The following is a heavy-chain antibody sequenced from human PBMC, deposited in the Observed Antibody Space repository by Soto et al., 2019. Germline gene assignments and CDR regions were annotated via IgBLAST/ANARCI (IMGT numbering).Heavy chain of an antibody. CDR1: GFTFSSYA. D-gene: IGHD2-2*01. Sequence: EVQLLESGGGLVQPGGPLRLSCAASGFTFSSYAMTWVRQAPGKGLEWVSAITGGGDSTYYADSVKGRFTISRDNFKNTLYLQMDSLRDEDTAIYYCAKGSKGFDYWGQGTLVTVSS. CDR3: AKGSKGFDY. CDR2: ITGGGDST. V-gene: IGHV3-23*01. J-gene: IGHJ4*02.